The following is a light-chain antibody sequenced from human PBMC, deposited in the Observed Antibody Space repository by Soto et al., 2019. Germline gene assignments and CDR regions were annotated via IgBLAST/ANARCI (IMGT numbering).Light chain of an antibody. V-gene: IGKV1-5*01. CDR3: QQLNTYPIT. CDR1: QSISSW. Sequence: DIQMTQSPSTLSASVGDRVTITCRASQSISSWLAWYQQKPGKAPKVLIWNASSLQRGVPSRFSGSGSGTDFTLTISSLQSEDFATYYCQQLNTYPITFGQGTRLEIK. CDR2: NAS. J-gene: IGKJ5*01.